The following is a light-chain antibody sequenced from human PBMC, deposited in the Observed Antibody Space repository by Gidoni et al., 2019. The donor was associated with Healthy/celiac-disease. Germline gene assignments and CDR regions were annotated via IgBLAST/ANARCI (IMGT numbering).Light chain of an antibody. CDR3: QQYNNWPPT. Sequence: EIVTTQSPATLSVSPGERATLSCRASQSVSSNLDWYQQKPGQAPLLLIYGASTRATGIPARFSGSGSGTEFTLTISSLQSEDFAVYYCQQYNNWPPTFGQGTKLEIK. CDR2: GAS. V-gene: IGKV3-15*01. CDR1: QSVSSN. J-gene: IGKJ2*01.